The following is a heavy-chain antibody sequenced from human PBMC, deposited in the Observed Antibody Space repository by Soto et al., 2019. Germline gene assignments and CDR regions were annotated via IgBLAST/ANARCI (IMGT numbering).Heavy chain of an antibody. CDR3: ATLPTIIDDDYSMDV. D-gene: IGHD5-12*01. J-gene: IGHJ6*02. CDR2: INPKSGGI. Sequence: QVQLVQSGAEVKKPGASVKVSCKASGYTFTGHYMNWVRQAPGQGLEWMGWINPKSGGINYAQKFQGRVTMTSDTSITTAYMELSRLTSDDTAVYYCATLPTIIDDDYSMDVWGQGTTVTVSS. V-gene: IGHV1-2*02. CDR1: GYTFTGHY.